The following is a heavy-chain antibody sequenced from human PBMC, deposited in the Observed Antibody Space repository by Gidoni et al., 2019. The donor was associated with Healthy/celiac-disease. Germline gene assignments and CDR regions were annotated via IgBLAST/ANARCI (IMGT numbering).Heavy chain of an antibody. CDR2: ISGSGGST. CDR1: GLTFSSYA. D-gene: IGHD2-2*02. J-gene: IGHJ5*02. Sequence: EVQLLESGGGLVQPGGSLRLSSAASGLTFSSYAMSWVRQAPGKGLEWVSAISGSGGSTYYADSVKGRFTISRDNSKNTLYLQMNSLRAEDTAVYYCAKDNIVVVPAAIPDWFDPWGQGTLVTVSS. CDR3: AKDNIVVVPAAIPDWFDP. V-gene: IGHV3-23*01.